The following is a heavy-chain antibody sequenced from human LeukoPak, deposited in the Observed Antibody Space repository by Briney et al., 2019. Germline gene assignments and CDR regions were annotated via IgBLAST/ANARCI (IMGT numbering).Heavy chain of an antibody. Sequence: SETLSLTCTVSGGSISSGGYYLSWIRQHPGKGLEWIGYIYYSGSTYYNPSLKSRVTISVDTSKNQFSLKLSSVTAADTAVYYCARGFRYSYGILDYWGQGTLVTVSS. J-gene: IGHJ4*02. CDR1: GGSISSGGYY. CDR2: IYYSGST. CDR3: ARGFRYSYGILDY. D-gene: IGHD5-18*01. V-gene: IGHV4-31*03.